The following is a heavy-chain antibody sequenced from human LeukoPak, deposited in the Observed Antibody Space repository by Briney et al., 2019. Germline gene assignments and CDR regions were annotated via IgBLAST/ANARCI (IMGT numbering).Heavy chain of an antibody. Sequence: SGGSLRLSCAASGFTFDDYGMSWVRQAPGKGLEWVSAINWNGGSTGYADSVKGRFTISRDNAKNSLYLQMNSLRAGDTALYYCARALYSSSWQYWGQGTLVTVSS. CDR1: GFTFDDYG. CDR3: ARALYSSSWQY. J-gene: IGHJ4*02. D-gene: IGHD6-13*01. V-gene: IGHV3-20*04. CDR2: INWNGGST.